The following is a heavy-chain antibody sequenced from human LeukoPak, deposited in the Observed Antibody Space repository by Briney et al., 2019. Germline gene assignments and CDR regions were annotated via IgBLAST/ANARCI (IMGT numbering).Heavy chain of an antibody. J-gene: IGHJ4*02. CDR3: ARDRYYDSSGYSLY. Sequence: GGSLRLSCTASGFTFSDHYMSWIRQAPGKGLEWVSHISSSGNTRYYADSEKGRFTISRDNAKNSLYLQMNSLRAEDTAVYYCARDRYYDSSGYSLYRGQGTLVTVSS. CDR2: ISSSGNTR. V-gene: IGHV3-11*04. CDR1: GFTFSDHY. D-gene: IGHD3-22*01.